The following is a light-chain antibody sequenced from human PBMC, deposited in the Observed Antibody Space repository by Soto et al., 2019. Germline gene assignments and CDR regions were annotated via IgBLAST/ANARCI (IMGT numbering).Light chain of an antibody. V-gene: IGKV1-39*01. J-gene: IGKJ4*01. CDR2: AAS. Sequence: DIQMTQSPSTLSGSVGDRVTITCRASQSISSYLNWYQQKPGKVPKLLIYAASSLQSGVPSRFSGSGSGTDFTLTISSLQPEDFATYYCQQTHTTFTFGGGTKVEIK. CDR3: QQTHTTFT. CDR1: QSISSY.